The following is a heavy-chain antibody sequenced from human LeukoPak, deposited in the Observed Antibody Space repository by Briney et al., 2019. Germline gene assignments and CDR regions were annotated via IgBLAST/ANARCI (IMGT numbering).Heavy chain of an antibody. J-gene: IGHJ4*03. V-gene: IGHV3-23*01. CDR3: AKDRSASGSYYPDY. Sequence: GGSLRLSCAASGFTFNTYAMSWVRQAPGKGLEWLSGINGGGGSTYYADSVKGRFTISRDNSHNTLYLQMNSLRAEDTAIYYCAKDRSASGSYYPDYWGQGTTVTVSS. D-gene: IGHD3-10*01. CDR2: INGGGGST. CDR1: GFTFNTYA.